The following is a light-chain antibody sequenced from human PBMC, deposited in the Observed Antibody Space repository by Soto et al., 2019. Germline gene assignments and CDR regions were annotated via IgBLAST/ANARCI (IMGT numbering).Light chain of an antibody. Sequence: QSVLTQPPSVSGAPGQRVTISCTGSSSNIGAGYDVHWYQQLPGTAPKLLIYGNSNRPSGLPDRFSGSKSGTSASLSIPGPQVGAVADYYGLSYDSSLSACGFGTGSKFTV. J-gene: IGLJ1*01. CDR1: SSNIGAGYD. CDR3: LSYDSSLSACG. V-gene: IGLV1-40*01. CDR2: GNS.